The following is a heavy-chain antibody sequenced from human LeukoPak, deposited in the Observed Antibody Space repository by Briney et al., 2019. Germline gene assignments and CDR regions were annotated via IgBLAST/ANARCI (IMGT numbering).Heavy chain of an antibody. V-gene: IGHV3-21*01. CDR1: GFTFSSYS. CDR3: AREQPYYDFWSGYSSDAFDI. CDR2: ISSSSSYI. Sequence: GGSLRLSCAASGFTFSSYSTNWVRQAPGKGLEWVSSISSSSSYIYYADSVKGRFTISRDNAKNSLYLQMNSLRAEDTAVYYCAREQPYYDFWSGYSSDAFDIWGQGTMVTVSS. D-gene: IGHD3-3*01. J-gene: IGHJ3*02.